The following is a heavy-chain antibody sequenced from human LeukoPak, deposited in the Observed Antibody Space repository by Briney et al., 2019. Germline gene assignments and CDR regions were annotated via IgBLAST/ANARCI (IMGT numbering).Heavy chain of an antibody. Sequence: ASVKVSCKASGYTFTSYDINWVRQATGQGLEWMGWMNPNSGNTGYAQKFQGRVTMTRNTSISTAYMELSHLTSEDTAIYFCTREHDKPMMHWYFSLWGRGSLVTVSS. CDR2: MNPNSGNT. CDR1: GYTFTSYD. D-gene: IGHD1/OR15-1a*01. J-gene: IGHJ2*01. V-gene: IGHV1-8*01. CDR3: TREHDKPMMHWYFSL.